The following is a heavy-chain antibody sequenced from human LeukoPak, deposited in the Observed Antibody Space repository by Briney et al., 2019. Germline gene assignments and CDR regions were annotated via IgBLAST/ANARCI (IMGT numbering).Heavy chain of an antibody. V-gene: IGHV3-15*01. CDR1: EFTFKNAW. Sequence: GGSLRLSCEASEFTFKNAWMIWVRQAPGKGPEWVGRIKSKTDDGTTDHAAPVKGRLTISRDDSKNTLYLQMNSLKTEDTAVYYCTTWVVVVAASIDYWGQGTLVTVSS. D-gene: IGHD2-15*01. CDR2: IKSKTDDGTT. CDR3: TTWVVVVAASIDY. J-gene: IGHJ4*02.